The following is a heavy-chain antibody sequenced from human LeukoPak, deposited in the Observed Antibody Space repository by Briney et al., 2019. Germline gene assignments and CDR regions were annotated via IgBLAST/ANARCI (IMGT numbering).Heavy chain of an antibody. CDR2: IYYSGNT. V-gene: IGHV4-39*07. CDR3: ARDLQQLIQVLFDY. CDR1: GGSISSSTYY. Sequence: SESLSLTCTVSGGSISSSTYYWGWIRQPPGKGLEWIGSIYYSGNTYYNPSLKSRITISVDTSKNQFSLKLSSVTAADTAVYYCARDLQQLIQVLFDYWGQGTLVTVSS. J-gene: IGHJ4*02. D-gene: IGHD6-13*01.